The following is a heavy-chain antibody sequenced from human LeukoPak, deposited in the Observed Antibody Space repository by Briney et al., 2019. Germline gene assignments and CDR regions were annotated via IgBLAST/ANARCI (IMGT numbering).Heavy chain of an antibody. J-gene: IGHJ4*02. Sequence: PGGSLRLSCAASGFTFSSYGMHRVRQAPGKGLEWVAFIRYDGSNKYYADSVKGRFTISRDNSKNTLYLPMNSLRAEDTAVYYCAKDSTAYYFDYWGQGTLVTVSS. V-gene: IGHV3-30*02. CDR3: AKDSTAYYFDY. CDR2: IRYDGSNK. CDR1: GFTFSSYG.